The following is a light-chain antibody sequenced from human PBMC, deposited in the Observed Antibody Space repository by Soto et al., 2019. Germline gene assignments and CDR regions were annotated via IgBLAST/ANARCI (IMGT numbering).Light chain of an antibody. V-gene: IGKV1-5*03. Sequence: DVQMTQYPSSLSPSVGDRVTITCRASQSFNTWLAWYQQKPGKAPTLLMYKKSFLESVVPSRYSGSGLGTEFTLTISSLQPEDSATYYCQQYNIYPYTFGQGTKLEIK. J-gene: IGKJ2*01. CDR2: KKS. CDR1: QSFNTW. CDR3: QQYNIYPYT.